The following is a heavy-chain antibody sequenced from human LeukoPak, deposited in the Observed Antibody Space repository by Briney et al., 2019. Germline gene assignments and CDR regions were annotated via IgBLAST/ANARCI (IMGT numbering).Heavy chain of an antibody. V-gene: IGHV4-59*12. CDR1: GGSISSYY. J-gene: IGHJ3*02. Sequence: SETLSLTCTVSGGSISSYYWSWIRQPPGKGLEWIGYIYYSGSTNYNPSLKSRVTISVDTSKNQFSLQLNSVTPEDTAVYYCARDRAGVYSYGSGGYYKRADAFDIWGQGTMVTVSS. CDR2: IYYSGST. CDR3: ARDRAGVYSYGSGGYYKRADAFDI. D-gene: IGHD3-10*01.